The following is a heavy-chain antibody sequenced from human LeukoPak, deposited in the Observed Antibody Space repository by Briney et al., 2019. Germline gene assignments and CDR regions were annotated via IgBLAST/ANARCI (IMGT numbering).Heavy chain of an antibody. J-gene: IGHJ4*02. CDR1: GYTFTGYY. CDR3: TRSYTNNGGLPPY. D-gene: IGHD4-11*01. CDR2: MNPDSGGT. V-gene: IGHV1-2*02. Sequence: GASVKVSYKASGYTFTGYYIHWVRQAPGQGFEWMGWMNPDSGGTNYAQKFQGRVTMTRDTSVSTAYMDMSRLTSDDTAVYYCTRSYTNNGGLPPYWGQGTLVTVSS.